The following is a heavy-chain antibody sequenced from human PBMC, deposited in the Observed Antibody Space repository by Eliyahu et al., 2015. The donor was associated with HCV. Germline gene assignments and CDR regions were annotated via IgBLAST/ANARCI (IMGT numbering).Heavy chain of an antibody. D-gene: IGHD1-14*01. V-gene: IGHV1-2*02. Sequence: QVQVVQSGAAVMRPGASVKISCRTSGYSFTEYYIHWVRQAPGQGLEYQGWINPNYGVTDYAQKFQDRATVTRDTSTATAYMELTRLTSDDTAMYYCAREGHLGRNFAYWGQGSLVTVSS. CDR1: GYSFTEYY. CDR2: INPNYGVT. CDR3: AREGHLGRNFAY. J-gene: IGHJ4*02.